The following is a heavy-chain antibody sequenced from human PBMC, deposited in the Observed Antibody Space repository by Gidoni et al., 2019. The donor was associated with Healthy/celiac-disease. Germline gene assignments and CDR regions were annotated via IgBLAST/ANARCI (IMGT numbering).Heavy chain of an antibody. Sequence: QVQLVQSGAEVKKPGASVKVSCKASGYTFTCYAMHWVRQAPGQRLEWMGWINHGNGNTKYSQKFQGRVNITRDTSASTAYMELSSLRSEDTAVYYCARVSQVVGRVVATISSLDYWGQGTLVTVSS. CDR3: ARVSQVVGRVVATISSLDY. J-gene: IGHJ4*02. D-gene: IGHD5-12*01. V-gene: IGHV1-3*01. CDR1: GYTFTCYA. CDR2: INHGNGNT.